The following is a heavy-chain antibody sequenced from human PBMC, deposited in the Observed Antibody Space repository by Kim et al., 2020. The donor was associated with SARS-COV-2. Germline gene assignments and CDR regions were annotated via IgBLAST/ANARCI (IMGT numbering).Heavy chain of an antibody. J-gene: IGHJ4*02. V-gene: IGHV1-24*01. CDR3: TAKSLRPATVIDY. Sequence: MYADKFQDRGTMTEDSSTDTAYMKLSSLRSEDTAVYFCTAKSLRPATVIDYWGQGTLVTVSS. D-gene: IGHD4-17*01.